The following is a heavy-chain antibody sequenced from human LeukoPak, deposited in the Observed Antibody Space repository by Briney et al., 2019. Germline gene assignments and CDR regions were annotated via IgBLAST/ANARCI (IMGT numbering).Heavy chain of an antibody. V-gene: IGHV4-34*01. CDR2: INHSGST. CDR1: GGSFSGYY. Sequence: PSETLSLTCAIYGGSFSGYYWSWIRQPPGKGLEWIGEINHSGSTNYNPSLKSRVTISVDTSKNQFSLKLSSVTAADTAVYYCARRGDQLCGQGTLVTVS. J-gene: IGHJ1*01. D-gene: IGHD3-16*01. CDR3: ARRGDQL.